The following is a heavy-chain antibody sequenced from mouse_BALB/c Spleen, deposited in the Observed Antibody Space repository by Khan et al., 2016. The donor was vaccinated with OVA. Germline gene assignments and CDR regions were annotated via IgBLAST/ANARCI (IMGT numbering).Heavy chain of an antibody. CDR1: GYTFTNYG. CDR3: ARISSYWYSDV. Sequence: QIQLVQSGPELKKPGETVKISCKASGYTFTNYGMNWVKQAPGKGLKWMGWINTYTGEPTYADDFKGRFVFSLETSASTAYLQISNLKNEDMTTYFCARISSYWYSDVWGAGTTVNVSS. CDR2: INTYTGEP. D-gene: IGHD6-2*01. J-gene: IGHJ1*01. V-gene: IGHV9-1*02.